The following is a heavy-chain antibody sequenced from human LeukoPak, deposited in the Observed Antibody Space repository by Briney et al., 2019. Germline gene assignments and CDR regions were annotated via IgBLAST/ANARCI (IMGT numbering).Heavy chain of an antibody. CDR1: GYTFTSYA. Sequence: GASVKVSCKASGYTFTSYAMNWVRQAPGQGLEWMGWINTNTGNPTYAQGFTGRFVFSLDTSVSTAYLQISSLKAEDTAVYYCARSYSSNWYDEYYYYYYMDVWGKGTTVTVSS. V-gene: IGHV7-4-1*02. D-gene: IGHD6-13*01. CDR2: INTNTGNP. CDR3: ARSYSSNWYDEYYYYYYMDV. J-gene: IGHJ6*03.